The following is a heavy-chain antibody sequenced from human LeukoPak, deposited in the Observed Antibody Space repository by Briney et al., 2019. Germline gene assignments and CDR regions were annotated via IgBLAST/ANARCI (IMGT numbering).Heavy chain of an antibody. Sequence: PSETLSLTCTVSSGSISSSSYYWGWIRQPPEKGLEWIGSIHCSGSTYYNPSLKSRVTVSVDTAKNQFSLKLSSVTATDTAVYYCARHQTMGWCGADSCYIYYIDVWGKGTTVSISS. D-gene: IGHD2-15*01. J-gene: IGHJ6*03. V-gene: IGHV4-39*01. CDR1: SGSISSSSYY. CDR3: ARHQTMGWCGADSCYIYYIDV. CDR2: IHCSGST.